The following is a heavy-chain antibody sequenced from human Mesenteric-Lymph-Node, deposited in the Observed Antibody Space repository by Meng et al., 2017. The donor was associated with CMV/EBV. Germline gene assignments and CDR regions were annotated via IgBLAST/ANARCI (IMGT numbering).Heavy chain of an antibody. V-gene: IGHV3-48*03. CDR2: ISNSGSNT. D-gene: IGHD3-3*01. CDR1: GFTFGDYE. CDR3: ARSGDFWSGYADY. Sequence: GESLKISCTVSGFTFGDYEMNWVRQAPGKGLEWISYISNSGSNTYNADSVKGRFTVSRDNAKNSLYLQMNSLRAEDTAVYYCARSGDFWSGYADYWGQGTLVTVSS. J-gene: IGHJ4*02.